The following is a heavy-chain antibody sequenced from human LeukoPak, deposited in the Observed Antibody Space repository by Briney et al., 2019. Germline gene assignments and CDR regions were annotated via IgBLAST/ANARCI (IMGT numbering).Heavy chain of an antibody. V-gene: IGHV3-9*01. CDR1: GFTFDDYG. D-gene: IGHD6-13*01. CDR3: AKDYGYSSSWYDY. Sequence: GGSLRLSCEASGFTFDDYGMHWVRQTPGKGLEWVSTISWNSASVGYVDSVKGRFTISRDNAKKTLYLQMNSLRPEDTALYYCAKDYGYSSSWYDYWGQGTLVTVSS. J-gene: IGHJ4*02. CDR2: ISWNSASV.